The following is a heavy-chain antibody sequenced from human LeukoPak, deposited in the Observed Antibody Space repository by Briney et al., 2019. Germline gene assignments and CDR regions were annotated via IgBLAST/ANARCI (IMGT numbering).Heavy chain of an antibody. Sequence: GGSLGLSCAASGFTFSDYYMSWIRQAPGKGLEWVSYISSSSSYTNYADSVKGRFTISRDNAKNSLYLQMNSLGAEDTAVYYCARDPGSWYPDYWGQGTLVTVSS. CDR3: ARDPGSWYPDY. V-gene: IGHV3-11*06. J-gene: IGHJ4*02. D-gene: IGHD6-13*01. CDR2: ISSSSSYT. CDR1: GFTFSDYY.